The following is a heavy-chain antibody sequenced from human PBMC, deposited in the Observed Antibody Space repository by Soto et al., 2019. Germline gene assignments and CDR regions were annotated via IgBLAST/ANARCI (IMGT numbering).Heavy chain of an antibody. Sequence: PSETLSLTCTVSGGSISSSSYYWGWIRQPPGKGLEWIGSIYYSGSTYYNPSLKSRVTISVDTSKNQFSLKLSSVTAADTAVYYCARSKSSSWYLYYFDYWGQGTLVTVSS. J-gene: IGHJ4*02. V-gene: IGHV4-39*01. CDR3: ARSKSSSWYLYYFDY. D-gene: IGHD6-13*01. CDR2: IYYSGST. CDR1: GGSISSSSYY.